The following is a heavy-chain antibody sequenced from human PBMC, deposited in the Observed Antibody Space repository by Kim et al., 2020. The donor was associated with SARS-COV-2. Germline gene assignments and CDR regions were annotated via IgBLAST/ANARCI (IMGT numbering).Heavy chain of an antibody. CDR2: IYTSGST. CDR1: GGSISSYY. J-gene: IGHJ6*02. CDR3: ARDRYSSSWYHYYGMDV. Sequence: SETLSLTCTVSGGSISSYYWSWIRQPAGKGLEWIGRIYTSGSTNYNPSLKSRVTMSVDTSKNQFSLKLSSVTAADTAVYYCARDRYSSSWYHYYGMDVWGQGTTVTVSS. D-gene: IGHD6-13*01. V-gene: IGHV4-4*07.